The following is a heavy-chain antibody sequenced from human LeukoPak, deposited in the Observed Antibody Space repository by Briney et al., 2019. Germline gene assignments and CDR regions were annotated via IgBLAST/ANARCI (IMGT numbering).Heavy chain of an antibody. CDR1: GFTVSSYY. Sequence: GGSLRLSCAASGFTVSSYYMSWVRQAPGKGLEWVSVIYSGGSTYYADSVKGRLTISRDNSKNTLYLQMNSLRAEDTAVYYCARDGSSGWYSDYWGQGILVTVSS. CDR2: IYSGGST. CDR3: ARDGSSGWYSDY. V-gene: IGHV3-53*01. D-gene: IGHD6-19*01. J-gene: IGHJ4*02.